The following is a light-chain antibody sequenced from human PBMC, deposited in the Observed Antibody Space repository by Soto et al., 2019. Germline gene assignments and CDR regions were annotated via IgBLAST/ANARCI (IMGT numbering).Light chain of an antibody. V-gene: IGKV3-11*01. J-gene: IGKJ3*01. Sequence: EIVLTQSPATPPLSPGERATLSCRASQSVSSYLAWYQQKPGQAPRLLIYDASNRATGIPARFSGSGSGTDFPLTISSLEPEDVAVYYCQQRSNWPFTFGPGNKVAIK. CDR3: QQRSNWPFT. CDR2: DAS. CDR1: QSVSSY.